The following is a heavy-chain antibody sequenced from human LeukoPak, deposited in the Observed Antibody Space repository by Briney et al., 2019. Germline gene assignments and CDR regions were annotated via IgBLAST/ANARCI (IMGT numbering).Heavy chain of an antibody. J-gene: IGHJ4*02. V-gene: IGHV4-30-4*01. D-gene: IGHD1-14*01. CDR3: ARDLLNEDNHLDY. CDR2: IYYSGST. Sequence: SETLSLTCTVSGGSISSGDYYWSWIRQPPGKGLEWIGYIYYSGSTYYNPSLKSRVTISVDTSKNQFSLKLSSVTAADTAVYYCARDLLNEDNHLDYWGQGTLVTVSS. CDR1: GGSISSGDYY.